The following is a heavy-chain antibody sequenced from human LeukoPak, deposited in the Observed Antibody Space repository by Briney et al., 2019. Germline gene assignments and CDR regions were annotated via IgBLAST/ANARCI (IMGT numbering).Heavy chain of an antibody. V-gene: IGHV3-30*02. CDR1: GFTFSSYG. D-gene: IGHD4-17*01. J-gene: IGHJ4*02. CDR2: IRYDGSNK. CDR3: AKDATTVSTFYFDY. Sequence: PGGSLRLSCAASGFTFSSYGMHWVRQAPGKGLEGVAFIRYDGSNKYYADSVKGRFTISRDNSKNTLYLQMNSLRAEDTAVYYCAKDATTVSTFYFDYWGQGTLVTVSS.